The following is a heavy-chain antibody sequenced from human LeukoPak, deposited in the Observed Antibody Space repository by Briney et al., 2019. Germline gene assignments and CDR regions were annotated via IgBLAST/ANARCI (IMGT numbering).Heavy chain of an antibody. J-gene: IGHJ4*02. Sequence: ASVKVSCKASGGTFSSYTISWVRQAPGQGPEWMGRIIPILGIANYAQKFQGRVTITAGKSTSTAYMELSSLRSEDTAVYYCASQTGGTQFDYWGQGTLVTVSS. V-gene: IGHV1-69*02. D-gene: IGHD7-27*01. CDR2: IIPILGIA. CDR1: GGTFSSYT. CDR3: ASQTGGTQFDY.